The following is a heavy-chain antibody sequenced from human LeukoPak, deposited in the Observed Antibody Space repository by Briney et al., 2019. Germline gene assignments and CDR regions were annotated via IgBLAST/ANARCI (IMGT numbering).Heavy chain of an antibody. CDR2: IIPIFGTA. Sequence: SVKVSCKASGGTFSSYAISWVRQAPGQGLEWMGGIIPIFGTANYAQKFQGRVTITTDESTSTAYMKLSSLRSEDTAVYYCARGPELERFDYWGQGTLVTVSS. CDR1: GGTFSSYA. D-gene: IGHD1-1*01. V-gene: IGHV1-69*05. J-gene: IGHJ4*02. CDR3: ARGPELERFDY.